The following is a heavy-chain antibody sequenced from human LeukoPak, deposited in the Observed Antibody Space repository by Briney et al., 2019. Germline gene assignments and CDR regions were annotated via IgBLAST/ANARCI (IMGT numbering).Heavy chain of an antibody. J-gene: IGHJ4*02. D-gene: IGHD5-24*01. CDR3: AKDYASDMATAPFDY. CDR2: ISGSGGST. V-gene: IGHV3-23*01. Sequence: PGGSLRLSCAASGFTFSNYAMSWGRQAPGKGLEWVSVISGSGGSTYYADSVKGRFTISRDNSKNTLYLQMNSLRAADTAVYYCAKDYASDMATAPFDYWGQGTLVTVSS. CDR1: GFTFSNYA.